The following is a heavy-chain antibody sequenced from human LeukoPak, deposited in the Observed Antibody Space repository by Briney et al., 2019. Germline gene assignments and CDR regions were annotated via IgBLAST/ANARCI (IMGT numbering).Heavy chain of an antibody. CDR2: MNPDSDNT. CDR3: ARRNSGWRFDY. V-gene: IGHV1-8*03. Sequence: ASVKVSCKASGYTFTSYHITWVRQPTAQGLEWMGWMNPDSDNTGYAQKFQGRVTITRNTSISTAYLELSSLRSEDTAVYYCARRNSGWRFDYWGQGTLVTVSS. J-gene: IGHJ4*02. CDR1: GYTFTSYH. D-gene: IGHD6-19*01.